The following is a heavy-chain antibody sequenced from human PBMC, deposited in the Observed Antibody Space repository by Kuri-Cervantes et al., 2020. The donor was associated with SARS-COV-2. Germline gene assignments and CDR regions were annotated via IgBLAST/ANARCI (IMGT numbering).Heavy chain of an antibody. J-gene: IGHJ6*04. CDR1: GFTFSGFG. CDR3: ARVDCTEGVFYKGLPIGTYFYLGMAV. D-gene: IGHD2-8*01. CDR2: ISGSGSTT. Sequence: GESLKISCAGSGFTFSGFGMSWVRQVPGKGLEWVSSISGSGSTTHYADSVKGRLTISRDNSKNTLYLQMNSLRAEDTAVYYCARVDCTEGVFYKGLPIGTYFYLGMAVLGKRNNVHGLL. V-gene: IGHV3-23*01.